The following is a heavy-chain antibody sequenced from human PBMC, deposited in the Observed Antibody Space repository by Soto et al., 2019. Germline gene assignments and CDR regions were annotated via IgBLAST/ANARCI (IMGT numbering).Heavy chain of an antibody. D-gene: IGHD1-26*01. CDR3: AKGRGAGYYHEIDY. V-gene: IGHV3-23*01. CDR1: GFTFSNYA. J-gene: IGHJ4*02. Sequence: PGGSLRLSCAASGFTFSNYAMSWVRQAPGKGLDWVSGIRDSGDSTYYADSVKGRFTVSRDNSKNALFLQMNSLRAEDTAVYYCAKGRGAGYYHEIDYWGQGTLVTVSS. CDR2: IRDSGDST.